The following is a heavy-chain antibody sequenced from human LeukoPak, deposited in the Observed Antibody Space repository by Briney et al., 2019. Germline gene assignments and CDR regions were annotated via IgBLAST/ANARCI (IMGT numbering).Heavy chain of an antibody. V-gene: IGHV4-59*01. D-gene: IGHD3-22*01. CDR1: AGSISSYY. CDR3: ARDTSGYRRGSFDY. J-gene: IGHJ4*02. CDR2: IYYSGST. Sequence: SETLSLTCTVSAGSISSYYWSWIRQPPGKGLEWIGYIYYSGSTSYNPSLKSRVTISVDTSNNQFTLKLSSVTAADTAVYYCARDTSGYRRGSFDYWGQGTLVTVSS.